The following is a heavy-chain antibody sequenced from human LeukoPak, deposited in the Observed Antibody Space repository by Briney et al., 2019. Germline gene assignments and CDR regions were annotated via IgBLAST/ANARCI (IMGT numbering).Heavy chain of an antibody. D-gene: IGHD3-9*01. Sequence: SETLSLTCTVSGGSFSSYYWSWIRQPPGKGLEWIGYIYYSGSTNYNPSLKSRVTISVDTSKNQFSLKLSSVTAADTAVYYCARSLGGRYFDWLGGHWFDPWGQGTLVTVSS. CDR1: GGSFSSYY. V-gene: IGHV4-59*08. J-gene: IGHJ5*02. CDR2: IYYSGST. CDR3: ARSLGGRYFDWLGGHWFDP.